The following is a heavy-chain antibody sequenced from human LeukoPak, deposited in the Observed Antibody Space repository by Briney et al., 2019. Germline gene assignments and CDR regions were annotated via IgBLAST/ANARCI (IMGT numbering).Heavy chain of an antibody. CDR3: ARRYSSSEQARAAHYYYMDV. J-gene: IGHJ6*03. V-gene: IGHV3-33*01. D-gene: IGHD6-6*01. CDR1: GFTFSSYG. CDR2: IWYDGSNK. Sequence: GGSLRLSCAASGFTFSSYGMHWVRQAPGEGLEWVAVIWYDGSNKYYADSAKGRFTISRDNSKNTLYLQMNSLRAEDTAVYYCARRYSSSEQARAAHYYYMDVWGKGTTVTVSS.